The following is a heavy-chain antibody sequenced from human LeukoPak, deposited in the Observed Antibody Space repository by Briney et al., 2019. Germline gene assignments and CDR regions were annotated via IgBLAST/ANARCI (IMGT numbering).Heavy chain of an antibody. V-gene: IGHV1-18*01. D-gene: IGHD2-15*01. J-gene: IGHJ4*02. CDR2: ISAYNGNT. Sequence: ASVKVSCKASGYTFTSYGISWVRQAPGQGLEWMGWISAYNGNTNYAQKLQGRVTMTTDTSTSAAYMELRSLRSDDTAVYYCARGYCSGGSCYDYFDYWGQGTLVTVSS. CDR3: ARGYCSGGSCYDYFDY. CDR1: GYTFTSYG.